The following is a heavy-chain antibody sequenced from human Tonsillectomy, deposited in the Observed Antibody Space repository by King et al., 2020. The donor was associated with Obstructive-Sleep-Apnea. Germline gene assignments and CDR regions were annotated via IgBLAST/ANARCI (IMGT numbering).Heavy chain of an antibody. V-gene: IGHV4-39*01. D-gene: IGHD6-19*01. Sequence: QLQESGPGLVKPSETLSLTCSVSGGSISSRNFYWGWIRQPPGKGLEWIGSIYYSGSTNYNPSLKSRVTISVDTSKNQFSLRLTSVTAADTAVYYCARLRGEQWLAYFDSWGQGTLVTVSS. J-gene: IGHJ4*02. CDR2: IYYSGST. CDR3: ARLRGEQWLAYFDS. CDR1: GGSISSRNFY.